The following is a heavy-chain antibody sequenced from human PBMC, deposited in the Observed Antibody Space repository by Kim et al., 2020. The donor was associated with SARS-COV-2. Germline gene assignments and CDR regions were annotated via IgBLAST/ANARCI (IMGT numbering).Heavy chain of an antibody. V-gene: IGHV4-59*13. CDR1: GGSISSYY. CDR3: ARSSEAFSFYYGMDV. D-gene: IGHD6-6*01. J-gene: IGHJ6*02. Sequence: SETLSLTCTVSGGSISSYYWSWIRQPPGKGLEWIGYVYYSGSTNYNPSLKSRVTISAATSKNQFSLTLSSVSAADTALYYCARSSEAFSFYYGMDVRGQGTTITVS. CDR2: VYYSGST.